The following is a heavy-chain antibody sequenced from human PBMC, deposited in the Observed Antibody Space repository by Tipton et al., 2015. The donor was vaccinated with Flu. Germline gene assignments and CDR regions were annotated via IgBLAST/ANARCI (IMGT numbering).Heavy chain of an antibody. J-gene: IGHJ6*02. CDR3: ARDLWNDRRAYYYYGVDV. CDR1: GGSIRSNNYN. V-gene: IGHV4-39*07. CDR2: IYYSGTT. D-gene: IGHD1-1*01. Sequence: TLSLTCNVSGGSIRSNNYNWGWVRQPPGKGLEWIGSIYYSGTTYYNPSLKSRVTISVDSSKNEFSLTLASLTAADTAVYYCARDLWNDRRAYYYYGVDVWGQGTTVTVSS.